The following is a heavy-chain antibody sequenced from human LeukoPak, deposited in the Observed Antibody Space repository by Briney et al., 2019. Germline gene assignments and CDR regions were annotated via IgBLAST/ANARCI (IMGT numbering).Heavy chain of an antibody. CDR2: IYPGDSDT. V-gene: IGHV5-51*01. J-gene: IGHJ5*02. CDR3: ARTESQSYYYGSGSYSPNWFDP. Sequence: GESLKISCKGSGYSFTSYWIGWVRQMPGKGLEWMGIIYPGDSDTRYSPSFQGQVTISADKSISTAYLQWSSLKASDTAMYYCARTESQSYYYGSGSYSPNWFDPWGQGTLVTVSS. D-gene: IGHD3-10*01. CDR1: GYSFTSYW.